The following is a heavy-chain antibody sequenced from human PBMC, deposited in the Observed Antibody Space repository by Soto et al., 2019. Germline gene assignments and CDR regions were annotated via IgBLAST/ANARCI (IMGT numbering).Heavy chain of an antibody. CDR2: VYYLGST. CDR1: GGSMSDFF. D-gene: IGHD3-10*01. Sequence: TQSLTCSVSGGSMSDFFGSWIRPSPERGLEWIGYVYYLGSTDYNPSLKSRVTISVDTSKRQFSLRLSSVTAADAAIYYCARDGYDGSGSPYPAYWGPGTQVTVSS. CDR3: ARDGYDGSGSPYPAY. J-gene: IGHJ4*02. V-gene: IGHV4-59*01.